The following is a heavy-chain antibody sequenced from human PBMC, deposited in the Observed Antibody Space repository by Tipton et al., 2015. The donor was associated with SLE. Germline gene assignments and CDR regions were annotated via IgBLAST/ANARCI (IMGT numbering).Heavy chain of an antibody. CDR2: IYYSGST. V-gene: IGHV4-39*01. CDR3: ARHGNQDY. J-gene: IGHJ4*02. Sequence: TLSLTCTVSGDSISTSNYYWGWARQPPGKGLEWIGSIYYSGSTYYSPSLKSRVTISADTSKNQFSLKLSSVTAADTAVYYCARHGNQDYWGQGTLVTVSS. CDR1: GDSISTSNYY. D-gene: IGHD4-23*01.